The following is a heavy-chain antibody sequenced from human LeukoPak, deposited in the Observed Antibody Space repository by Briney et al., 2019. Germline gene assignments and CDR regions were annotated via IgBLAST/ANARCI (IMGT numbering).Heavy chain of an antibody. CDR3: AKQMVERPHCYYMDV. V-gene: IGHV3-30*02. Sequence: GGSLRLSCAASGFIFSSFGMHWVRQAPGKGLEWVAFIQDDESNKFYADSVKGRFTISRDNSKNTLFLQMNSLRPEDTALYYCAKQMVERPHCYYMDVWGKGTTVTVSS. J-gene: IGHJ6*03. CDR1: GFIFSSFG. CDR2: IQDDESNK. D-gene: IGHD2-15*01.